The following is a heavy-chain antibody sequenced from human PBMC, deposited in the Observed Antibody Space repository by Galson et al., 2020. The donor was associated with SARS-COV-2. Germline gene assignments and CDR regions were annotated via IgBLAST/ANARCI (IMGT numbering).Heavy chain of an antibody. J-gene: IGHJ3*02. D-gene: IGHD3-10*01. CDR1: GASIRRSTYF. V-gene: IGHV4-39*02. CDR3: AVPMVRGVIVSAFDI. Sequence: SETLSLTCTVSGASIRRSTYFWGWIRQPPGKGLEWIGSISYSASTYYNPSLRSRVTISVDTSKNHFSLKLSSVTAADTAVNYCAVPMVRGVIVSAFDIWGQGTTVTVSS. CDR2: ISYSAST.